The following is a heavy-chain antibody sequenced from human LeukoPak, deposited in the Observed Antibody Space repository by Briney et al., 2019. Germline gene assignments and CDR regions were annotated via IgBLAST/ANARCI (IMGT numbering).Heavy chain of an antibody. CDR2: IYYSGST. CDR3: AREWPYSGSPLDY. D-gene: IGHD1-26*01. CDR1: GGSISSSY. J-gene: IGHJ4*02. Sequence: SETLSLTCTVSGGSISSSYWSWIRQPPGKGLEWIGYIYYSGSTNYNPSLKSRVTISVDTSKNQFSLKLSSVTAADTAVYYCAREWPYSGSPLDYWGQGTLVTVSS. V-gene: IGHV4-59*12.